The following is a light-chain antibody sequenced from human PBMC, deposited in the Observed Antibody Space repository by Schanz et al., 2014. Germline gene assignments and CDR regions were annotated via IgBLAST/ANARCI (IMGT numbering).Light chain of an antibody. J-gene: IGKJ5*01. CDR1: QSVSSTY. V-gene: IGKV3D-20*02. CDR2: GAS. Sequence: EIVLTQSPGTLSLSPGERATLSCRASQSVSSTYLTWYQQKPGQAPRLLIFGASSRATGIPDRFSASGSGTDFTLTISSLEPEDFAVYYCQQRKKWPITFGQGTRLEIK. CDR3: QQRKKWPIT.